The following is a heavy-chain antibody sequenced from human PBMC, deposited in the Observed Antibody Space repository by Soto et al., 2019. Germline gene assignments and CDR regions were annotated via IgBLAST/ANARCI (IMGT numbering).Heavy chain of an antibody. CDR3: AREYCTSTSCYGSDF. CDR1: GYTFTDYG. J-gene: IGHJ4*02. V-gene: IGHV1-18*01. CDR2: ISTYNGDT. D-gene: IGHD2-2*01. Sequence: VQLVQSGAEVKKPGASVKVSCKASGYTFTDYGISWVRQAPGQGLEWMGWISTYNGDTNYAQNLQGRLTMTTDTSTSTAYMELTSLRSDDTALYYCAREYCTSTSCYGSDFWGQGTLVTVSS.